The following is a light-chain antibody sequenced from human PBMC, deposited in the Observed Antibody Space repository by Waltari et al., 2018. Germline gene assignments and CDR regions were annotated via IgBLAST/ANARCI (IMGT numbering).Light chain of an antibody. CDR1: SSNVGGYNY. Sequence: QSALAQPRSVSGSPGQSVTISCTGSSSNVGGYNYVSWYQQNPGQAPKLMLYDVNKRPSGVPHRFSGSKSGDTSSLTISGLQAEDEADYYCCSYAGSYTYVFGTGTKVTV. CDR3: CSYAGSYTYV. V-gene: IGLV2-11*01. CDR2: DVN. J-gene: IGLJ1*01.